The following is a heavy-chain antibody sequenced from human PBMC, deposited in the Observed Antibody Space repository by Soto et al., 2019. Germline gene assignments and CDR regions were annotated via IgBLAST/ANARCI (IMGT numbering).Heavy chain of an antibody. D-gene: IGHD6-6*01. CDR2: IIPIFGTA. CDR3: ARKGRPYSSSSLYYYYYGMDV. Sequence: QVQLVQSGAEVKKPGSSVKVSCKASGGTFSSYAISWVRQAPGQGLEWMGGIIPIFGTANYAQKFQGRVTITADESTSTAYMELSSLRSEYTAVYYCARKGRPYSSSSLYYYYYGMDVWGQGTTVTVSS. CDR1: GGTFSSYA. V-gene: IGHV1-69*01. J-gene: IGHJ6*02.